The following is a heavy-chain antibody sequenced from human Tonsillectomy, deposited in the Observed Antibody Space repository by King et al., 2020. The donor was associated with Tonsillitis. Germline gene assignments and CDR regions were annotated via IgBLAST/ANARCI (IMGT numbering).Heavy chain of an antibody. D-gene: IGHD3-22*01. Sequence: LQLQESGSGLVKPSQTLSLTCAVSGGSISSGGYSWSWIRQPPGKGLEWIGYIYHSGSTYYNPSLKSRVTISVDRSKNQFSLKLSSVTAADTAVYYCAQGGHYYYFDYWGQGTLVTVSS. CDR2: IYHSGST. J-gene: IGHJ4*02. CDR1: GGSISSGGYS. CDR3: AQGGHYYYFDY. V-gene: IGHV4-30-2*01.